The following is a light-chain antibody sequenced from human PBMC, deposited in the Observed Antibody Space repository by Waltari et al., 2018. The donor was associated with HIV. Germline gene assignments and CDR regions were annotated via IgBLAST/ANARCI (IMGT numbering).Light chain of an antibody. CDR2: DVT. CDR1: SSDVGGYTF. Sequence: QSALTQSRSVSGSPGQSVTIPCTGTSSDVGGYTFVSWYQHHPGKAPKLVISDVTKRPSGVPDRFSGSKSGNTASLTISGLQAEDEADYYCCSYSGSGTLYVFGTGTEVTVL. J-gene: IGLJ1*01. V-gene: IGLV2-11*01. CDR3: CSYSGSGTLYV.